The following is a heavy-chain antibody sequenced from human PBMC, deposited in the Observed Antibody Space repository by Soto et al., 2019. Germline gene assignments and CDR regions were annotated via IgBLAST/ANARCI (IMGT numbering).Heavy chain of an antibody. CDR2: IYHRGST. D-gene: IGHD4-17*01. Sequence: ASETLSLTCVVSGRSINRGDFFWNWIRQHPERGLEWIGYIYHRGSTYYNPSLKSRVTISVDRSKNQFSLKLSSVTAADTAVYYCARASTTVTTLDYWGQGTLVTVSS. V-gene: IGHV4-30-2*01. J-gene: IGHJ4*02. CDR1: GRSINRGDFF. CDR3: ARASTTVTTLDY.